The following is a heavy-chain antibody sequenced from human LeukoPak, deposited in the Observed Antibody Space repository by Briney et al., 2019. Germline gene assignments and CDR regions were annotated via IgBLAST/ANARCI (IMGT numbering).Heavy chain of an antibody. D-gene: IGHD5-18*01. CDR2: IYYSGST. CDR1: GGSISSYY. J-gene: IGHJ4*02. V-gene: IGHV4-59*01. CDR3: AREPGTGYSYDSFDY. Sequence: PSETLSLTCTVSGGSISSYYWSWIRQPPGKGLEWIGYIYYSGSTNYNPSLKSRVTISVDTSKNQFSLKLSSVTAADTAVYYCAREPGTGYSYDSFDYWGQGTLVTVSS.